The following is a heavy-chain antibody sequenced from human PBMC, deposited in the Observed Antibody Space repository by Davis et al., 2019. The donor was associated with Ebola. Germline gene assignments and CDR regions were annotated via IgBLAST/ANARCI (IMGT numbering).Heavy chain of an antibody. D-gene: IGHD2-2*01. CDR3: ARAAITGIVVVPAALEHYFDY. V-gene: IGHV4-34*01. CDR2: INHSGST. CDR1: GGSFSGYY. J-gene: IGHJ4*02. Sequence: SETLSLTCAVYGGSFSGYYWSWIRQPPGKGLEWIGEINHSGSTNYNPSLKSRVTISVDTSKNQFSLKLSSVTAADTAVYYCARAAITGIVVVPAALEHYFDYWGQGTLVTVSS.